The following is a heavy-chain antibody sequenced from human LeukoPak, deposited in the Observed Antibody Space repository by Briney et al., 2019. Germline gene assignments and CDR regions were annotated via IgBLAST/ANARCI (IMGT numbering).Heavy chain of an antibody. Sequence: GGSLRLSCVASGFTFGKYWMSWVRQAPGKGLEWVANIKLDGSEKNYVDSVKGRFTISRDNTKNSLYLQMNSLRVEGTAVFYCARDQYDTWSRRGNFDSWGQGTLVIVSS. V-gene: IGHV3-7*03. CDR3: ARDQYDTWSRRGNFDS. CDR1: GFTFGKYW. D-gene: IGHD3-3*01. J-gene: IGHJ4*02. CDR2: IKLDGSEK.